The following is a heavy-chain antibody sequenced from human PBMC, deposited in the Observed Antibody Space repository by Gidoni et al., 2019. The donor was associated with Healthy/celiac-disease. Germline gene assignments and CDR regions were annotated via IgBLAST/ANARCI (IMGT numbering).Heavy chain of an antibody. D-gene: IGHD6-6*01. CDR3: ARRDSSSSGGEEFDY. CDR2: IYPGDSDT. V-gene: IGHV5-51*03. CDR1: GYSFTSYW. J-gene: IGHJ4*02. Sequence: EVQLVQSGAEVKTPGESLKISCKGSGYSFTSYWIGWVRQMPGKGLEWMGIIYPGDSDTRYSPSVQGQVTISADKSIITAYLQWSSLKASDTAMYYCARRDSSSSGGEEFDYWGQGTLVTVSS.